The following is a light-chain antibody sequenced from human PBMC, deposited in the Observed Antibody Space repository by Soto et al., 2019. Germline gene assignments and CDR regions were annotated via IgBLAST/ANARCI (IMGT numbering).Light chain of an antibody. J-gene: IGKJ5*01. CDR1: QSISSW. CDR2: DAS. CDR3: QQSYSPPPIT. V-gene: IGKV1-5*01. Sequence: DIQMTQSPSTLSAAVGDRVTITCRASQSISSWLAWYQQKPGKAPKLLIYDASSLESGVPSRFSGSGSGTDFTLTIGSLQPEDFATYYCQQSYSPPPITFGQGTRLEIK.